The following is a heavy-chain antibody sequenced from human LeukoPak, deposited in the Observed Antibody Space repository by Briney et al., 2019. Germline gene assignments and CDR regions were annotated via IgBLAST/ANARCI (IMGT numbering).Heavy chain of an antibody. J-gene: IGHJ4*02. CDR2: IIPIFGTA. V-gene: IGHV1-69*06. CDR3: ANYDFWSGYYYFDY. CDR1: GGTFSSYA. D-gene: IGHD3-3*01. Sequence: ASVKVSCKASGGTFSSYAISWVRQAPGQGLEWMGGIIPIFGTANYAQKFQGRVTITADKSTSTAYMELSSLRSEDTAVYYCANYDFWSGYYYFDYWGQGTLVTVSS.